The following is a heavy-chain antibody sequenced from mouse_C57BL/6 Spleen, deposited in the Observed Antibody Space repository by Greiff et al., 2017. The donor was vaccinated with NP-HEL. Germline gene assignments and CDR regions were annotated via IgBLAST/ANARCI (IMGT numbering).Heavy chain of an antibody. J-gene: IGHJ1*03. CDR1: GYSITSGYD. V-gene: IGHV3-1*01. D-gene: IGHD2-5*01. Sequence: EVHLVESGPGMVKPSQSLSLTCTVTGYSITSGYDWHWIRHFPGNKLEWMGYISYSGSTNYNPSLKSRISITHDTSKNHFFLKLNSVTTEDTATYYCAYSNYGYFDVWGTGTTVTVSS. CDR2: ISYSGST. CDR3: AYSNYGYFDV.